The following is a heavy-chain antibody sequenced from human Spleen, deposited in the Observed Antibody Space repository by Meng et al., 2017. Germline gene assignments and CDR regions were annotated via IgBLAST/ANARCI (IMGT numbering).Heavy chain of an antibody. CDR3: TTTTDDYGDYVVLNYFDY. J-gene: IGHJ4*02. V-gene: IGHV3-15*01. CDR1: GFTFSDHY. Sequence: GESLKISCAASGFTFSDHYMDWVRQAPGKGLEWVGRSKSKTDGGTTDYAAPVKGRFTISRDDSKNTLYLQMNSLKTEDTAVYYCTTTTDDYGDYVVLNYFDYWGQGTLVTVSS. D-gene: IGHD4-17*01. CDR2: SKSKTDGGTT.